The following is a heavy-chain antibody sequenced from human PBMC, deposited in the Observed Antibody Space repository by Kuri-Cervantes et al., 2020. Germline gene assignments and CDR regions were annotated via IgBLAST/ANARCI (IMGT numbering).Heavy chain of an antibody. J-gene: IGHJ6*02. CDR2: IYYSGIT. CDR3: AGYSSGWRYYYYGMDV. D-gene: IGHD6-19*01. CDR1: GGSMSSYY. V-gene: IGHV4-59*03. Sequence: SETLSLTCTVSGGSMSSYYWSWIRQPPGKGLEWIGNIYYSGITNYSPSLKSRVTISVDMSKNQLSLKLTSVTAADTAVYYCAGYSSGWRYYYYGMDVWGQGTTVTVSS.